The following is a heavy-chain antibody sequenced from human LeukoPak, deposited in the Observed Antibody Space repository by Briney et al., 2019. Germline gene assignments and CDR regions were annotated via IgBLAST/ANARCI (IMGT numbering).Heavy chain of an antibody. CDR1: GFTFNNYW. CDR2: MNHDGSHK. CDR3: ARFRYIGSDLEVFDS. V-gene: IGHV3-7*03. J-gene: IGHJ4*02. D-gene: IGHD5-12*01. Sequence: GGSLRLSCAASGFTFNNYWFSWVRQAPGKGLEWVANMNHDGSHKYSVDSGKGRFTISRDNARNSLYLQMNGRRAEDTAVYYCARFRYIGSDLEVFDSWGQGTLVTVSS.